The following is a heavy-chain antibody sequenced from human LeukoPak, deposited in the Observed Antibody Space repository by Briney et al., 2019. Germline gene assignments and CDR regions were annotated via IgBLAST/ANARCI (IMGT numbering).Heavy chain of an antibody. Sequence: PGGSLRLSCAASGFTFSDYWMHWVRQAPGRGLVWVSHTNSDGSSTGYADSVKGRFTISRDNAKNTVYLQMNSPRAEDTAVHYCVRGGFSLDRWGQGTLVTVSS. CDR3: VRGGFSLDR. CDR1: GFTFSDYW. J-gene: IGHJ5*02. V-gene: IGHV3-74*01. CDR2: TNSDGSST. D-gene: IGHD3-10*01.